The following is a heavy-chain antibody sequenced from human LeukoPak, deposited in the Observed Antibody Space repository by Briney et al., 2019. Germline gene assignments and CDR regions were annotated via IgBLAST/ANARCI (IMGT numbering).Heavy chain of an antibody. J-gene: IGHJ4*01. CDR1: GGSISSGGYY. CDR2: IYYSGNT. CDR3: AREDSSSPGIDY. V-gene: IGHV4-31*02. Sequence: SETLSLTCTVSGGSISSGGYYWSWIRQHPGKGLEWIGYIYYSGNTYYNPSLKSRLTISLDTSKNQFSLKLSSVTAADTAVYYCAREDSSSPGIDYWGQEPWSPSPQ. D-gene: IGHD6-6*01.